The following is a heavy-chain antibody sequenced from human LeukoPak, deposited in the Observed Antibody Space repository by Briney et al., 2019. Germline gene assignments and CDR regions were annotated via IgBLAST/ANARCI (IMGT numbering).Heavy chain of an antibody. CDR3: ARVVVAAAGVDY. CDR1: GFTFSSYA. Sequence: PGGSLRLSCAASGFTFSSYAMHWVRQAPGKGLEGVAVISYDGSNKYYADSVKGRFTISRDNSKNTLYLQMNSLRAEDTAVYYCARVVVAAAGVDYWGQGTLVTVSS. J-gene: IGHJ4*02. D-gene: IGHD6-13*01. CDR2: ISYDGSNK. V-gene: IGHV3-30*04.